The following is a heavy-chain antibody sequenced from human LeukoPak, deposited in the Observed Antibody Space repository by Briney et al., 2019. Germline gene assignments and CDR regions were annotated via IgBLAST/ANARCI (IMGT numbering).Heavy chain of an antibody. CDR3: ARGSRPVYNLLTGKRYFDY. Sequence: ASVKVSCKASGYTFTSYDINWVRQATGQGLEWMGWMNPNSANTDYAQKLQGRVTMTTDTSTSTAYMELRSLRSDDTAVYYCARGSRPVYNLLTGKRYFDYWGQGTLLTVSS. CDR1: GYTFTSYD. CDR2: MNPNSANT. J-gene: IGHJ4*02. D-gene: IGHD3-9*01. V-gene: IGHV1-8*01.